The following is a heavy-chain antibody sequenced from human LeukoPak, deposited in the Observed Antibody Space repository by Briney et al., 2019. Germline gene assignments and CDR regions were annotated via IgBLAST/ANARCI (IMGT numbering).Heavy chain of an antibody. D-gene: IGHD6-13*01. J-gene: IGHJ3*02. CDR2: ISYGGSNK. Sequence: GGSLRLSCAASGFTFSSYGMHWVRQAPGKGLEWVAVISYGGSNKYYADSVKGRFTISRDNSKNTLYLQMNSLRAEDTAVYYCAKRGPPYSSHDAFDIWGQGTMVTVSS. CDR1: GFTFSSYG. CDR3: AKRGPPYSSHDAFDI. V-gene: IGHV3-30*18.